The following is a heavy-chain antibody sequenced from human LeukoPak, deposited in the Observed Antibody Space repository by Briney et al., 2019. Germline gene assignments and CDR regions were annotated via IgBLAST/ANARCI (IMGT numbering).Heavy chain of an antibody. CDR2: ISYDGSNK. J-gene: IGHJ4*02. Sequence: PGGSLRLSCAASGFTFSSYAMHWVRQAPGKGLEWVAVISYDGSNKYYADSVKGRFTISRDNSKNTLYLQMNSLRAEDTAVYYCARETRASFRESTTYYFDYWGRGTLVTVSS. CDR1: GFTFSSYA. CDR3: ARETRASFRESTTYYFDY. V-gene: IGHV3-30*04. D-gene: IGHD3-10*01.